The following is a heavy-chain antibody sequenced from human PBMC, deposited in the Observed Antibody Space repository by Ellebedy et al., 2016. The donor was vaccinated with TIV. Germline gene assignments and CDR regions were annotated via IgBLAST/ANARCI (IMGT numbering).Heavy chain of an antibody. CDR1: GYSISSGYY. V-gene: IGHV4-38-2*02. CDR2: MFHSGST. D-gene: IGHD5-12*01. Sequence: SETLSLXXNVSGYSISSGYYWGWIRQPPGKGLEWIGSMFHSGSTYYNPSLRSRVTMSVDTSKNQLSLKISSVTAADTAIYYCARMTSRGFSTPAFWGQGTLVTVSS. CDR3: ARMTSRGFSTPAF. J-gene: IGHJ4*02.